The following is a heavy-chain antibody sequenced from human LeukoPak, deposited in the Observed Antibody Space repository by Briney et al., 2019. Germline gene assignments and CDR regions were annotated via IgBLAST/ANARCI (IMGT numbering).Heavy chain of an antibody. V-gene: IGHV3-23*01. Sequence: PGGSLRLSCAASGFTFSNYAMSWVRQAPGKGLEWVSGITGSGGTTYYADSVKGRFTISRDNAKNSLYLQMSSLRAEDTAVYYCARARARIAVPGTGSPFDYWGQGTLVTVSS. CDR2: ITGSGGTT. J-gene: IGHJ4*02. CDR1: GFTFSNYA. D-gene: IGHD6-13*01. CDR3: ARARARIAVPGTGSPFDY.